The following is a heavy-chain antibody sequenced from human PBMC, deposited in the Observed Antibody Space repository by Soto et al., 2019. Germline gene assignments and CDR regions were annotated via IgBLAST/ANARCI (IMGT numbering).Heavy chain of an antibody. CDR3: ARSQGSSTSLEIYYYYYYGMAV. J-gene: IGHJ6*02. D-gene: IGHD2-2*01. V-gene: IGHV1-69*01. CDR1: GGTFSSYA. CDR2: IIPISGTA. Sequence: QVQLVQSGAEVKKPGSSVKVSCKASGGTFSSYAISWVRQAPGQGLEWMVGIIPISGTANYAQKCQGRVTITADESTSTAYMELSSLRSEDTAVYYCARSQGSSTSLEIYYYYYYGMAVWGQGTTVTVSS.